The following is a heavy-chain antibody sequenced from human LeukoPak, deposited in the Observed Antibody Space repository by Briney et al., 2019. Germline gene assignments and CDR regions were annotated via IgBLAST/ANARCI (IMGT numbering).Heavy chain of an antibody. CDR3: ARGGSGWYFDY. V-gene: IGHV5-51*01. J-gene: IGHJ4*02. D-gene: IGHD6-19*01. CDR2: IYTVDSDT. CDR1: GFIFTSYW. Sequence: GESLKISCKGSGFIFTSYWIGWFRQLPEKGLECMGFIYTVDSDTKYNPAFQRQITISVDKSINTAYLQWSSLKASDAAIYYCARGGSGWYFDYWGQGSLVTVSS.